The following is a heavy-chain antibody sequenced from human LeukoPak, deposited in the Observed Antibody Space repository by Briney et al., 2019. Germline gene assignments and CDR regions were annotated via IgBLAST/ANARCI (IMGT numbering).Heavy chain of an antibody. CDR1: GFTFSTYA. J-gene: IGHJ2*01. CDR2: ISDSGANT. V-gene: IGHV3-23*01. D-gene: IGHD6-19*01. Sequence: GGSLRLSCAASGFTFSTYAMSWVRQAPGKGLEWVSTISDSGANTYYADSVRGRFTISRDNSRNTLYLQKNSLRADDTAIYYCAKSMTLQWRGFFDLWGRGTHVTVSS. CDR3: AKSMTLQWRGFFDL.